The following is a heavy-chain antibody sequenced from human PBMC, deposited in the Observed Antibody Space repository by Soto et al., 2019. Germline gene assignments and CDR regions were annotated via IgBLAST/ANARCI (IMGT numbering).Heavy chain of an antibody. D-gene: IGHD3-3*01. CDR1: GRTGRSGGYL. CDR2: IYYTGST. V-gene: IGHV4-61*08. CDR3: ARRQFYDFWSGPQLDI. Sequence: SKTLPISSGAWGRTGRSGGYLWRWIRRPPRQGLEWIGYIYYTGSTNYNPSLKSRVTISLDTSKNQFSLKLNSVTAADTAVYYCARRQFYDFWSGPQLDIWGQGTMVT. J-gene: IGHJ3*02.